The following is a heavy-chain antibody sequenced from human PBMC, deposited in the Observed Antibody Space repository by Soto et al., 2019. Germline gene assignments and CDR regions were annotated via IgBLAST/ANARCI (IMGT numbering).Heavy chain of an antibody. CDR3: ARARGGGSEYFFDY. D-gene: IGHD2-15*01. V-gene: IGHV1-46*01. CDR2: INPSGGTT. CDR1: GYTFTRYN. J-gene: IGHJ4*02. Sequence: EASVKVSCKASGYTFTRYNVHWVRQAPGQGLEWMAIINPSGGTTYYVQKFEGRVTLTTDTSTSTVYMELSSLRSDDTAVYYCARARGGGSEYFFDYWGQGTLVTVSS.